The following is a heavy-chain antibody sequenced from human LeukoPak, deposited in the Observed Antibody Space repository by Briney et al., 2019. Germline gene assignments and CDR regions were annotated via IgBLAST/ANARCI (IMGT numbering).Heavy chain of an antibody. J-gene: IGHJ6*03. CDR3: ARVRYYYDSSGYYHHYYYYMDV. V-gene: IGHV4-34*01. Sequence: SETLSLTCAVYGGSFSGYYWSWIRQPPGKGLEWIGEINHSGSTNYNPSLKSRVTISVDTSKNQFSLKLSSVTAADTAVYYCARVRYYYDSSGYYHHYYYYMDVWGKGTTVTISS. CDR1: GGSFSGYY. D-gene: IGHD3-22*01. CDR2: INHSGST.